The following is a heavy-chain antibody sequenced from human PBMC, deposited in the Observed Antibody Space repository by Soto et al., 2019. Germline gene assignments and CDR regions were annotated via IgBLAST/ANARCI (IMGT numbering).Heavy chain of an antibody. CDR2: IYYRGNT. CDR3: ARVKDSAMVSRYYRMAV. J-gene: IGHJ6*02. V-gene: IGHV4-30-4*02. D-gene: IGHD5-18*01. CDR1: GDSISNGDFY. Sequence: SETLSLTCSVSGDSISNGDFYWSWIRQPPGKGLVWIGYIYYRGNTYYNPSLKRRASISLDTSKNQFSLKLSSVTAADTAVYYCARVKDSAMVSRYYRMAVWGQGTTVTVSS.